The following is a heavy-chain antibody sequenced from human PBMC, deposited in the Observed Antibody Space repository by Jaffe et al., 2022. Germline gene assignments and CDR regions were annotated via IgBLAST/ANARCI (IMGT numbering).Heavy chain of an antibody. J-gene: IGHJ3*02. Sequence: QVQLVQSGAEVKKPGASVKVSCKASGYTFTGYYMHWVRQAPGQGLEWMGRINPNSGGTNYAQKFQGRVTMTRDTSISTAYMELSRLRSDDTAVYYCARLPPVYCGGDCYEDAFDIWGQGTMVTVSS. V-gene: IGHV1-2*06. CDR3: ARLPPVYCGGDCYEDAFDI. CDR2: INPNSGGT. CDR1: GYTFTGYY. D-gene: IGHD2-21*01.